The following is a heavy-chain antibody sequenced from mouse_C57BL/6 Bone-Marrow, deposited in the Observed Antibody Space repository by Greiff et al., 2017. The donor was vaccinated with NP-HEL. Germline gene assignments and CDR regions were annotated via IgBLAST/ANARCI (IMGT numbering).Heavy chain of an antibody. J-gene: IGHJ4*01. D-gene: IGHD1-1*01. CDR3: TTGGSSPYAMDY. CDR1: GFNIKDDY. CDR2: IDPENGDT. Sequence: EVKLQQSGAELVRPGASVKLSCTVSGFNIKDDYMHWVKQRPEQGLEWIGWIDPENGDTEYASKFQGKATITAYTSSNTAYLQLSSLTSEDTAVYYCTTGGSSPYAMDYWGQGTSVTVSS. V-gene: IGHV14-4*01.